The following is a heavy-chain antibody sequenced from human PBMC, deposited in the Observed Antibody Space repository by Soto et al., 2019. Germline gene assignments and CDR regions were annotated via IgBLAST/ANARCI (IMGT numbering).Heavy chain of an antibody. CDR1: GFGLSSYA. J-gene: IGHJ4*02. CDR2: ISGSGGAT. V-gene: IGHV3-23*01. Sequence: PTGSMRIFNAASGFGLSSYAVSWVRQAPGKGLEWVSVISGSGGATYYADSVKGRFTISRDNSKNTMYLQMNSVRAEDTAVYYGSKATWDDLPPRLRGQGIPVMVAS. D-gene: IGHD5-12*01. CDR3: SKATWDDLPPRL.